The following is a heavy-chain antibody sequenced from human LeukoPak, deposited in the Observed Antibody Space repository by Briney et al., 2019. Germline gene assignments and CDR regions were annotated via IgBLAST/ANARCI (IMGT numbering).Heavy chain of an antibody. CDR2: ISYDGSNK. J-gene: IGHJ6*04. V-gene: IGHV3-30*04. CDR1: GFTFSSYA. CDR3: AREYCSSTSCYLFYYYYYGMDV. Sequence: PGGSLGLSCAASGFTFSSYAMHWVRQAPGKGLEWVAVISYDGSNKYYADSVKGRFTISRDNSKNTLYLQMNSLRAEDTAVYYCAREYCSSTSCYLFYYYYYGMDVWGKGTTVTVSS. D-gene: IGHD2-2*01.